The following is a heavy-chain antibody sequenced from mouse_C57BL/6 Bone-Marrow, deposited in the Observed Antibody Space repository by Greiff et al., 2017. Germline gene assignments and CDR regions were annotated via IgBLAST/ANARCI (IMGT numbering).Heavy chain of an antibody. J-gene: IGHJ2*01. V-gene: IGHV1-62-2*01. CDR1: GYTFTEYT. CDR2: FYPGSGSI. CDR3: ARHERGSNVFDY. Sequence: VQLQESGAELVKPGASVKLSCKASGYTFTEYTIHWVKQRSGQGLEWIGWFYPGSGSIKYNEKFKDKATLTADKSSRTVYMELSRLTSEDSAVYFCARHERGSNVFDYWGQGTTLTVSS. D-gene: IGHD1-1*01.